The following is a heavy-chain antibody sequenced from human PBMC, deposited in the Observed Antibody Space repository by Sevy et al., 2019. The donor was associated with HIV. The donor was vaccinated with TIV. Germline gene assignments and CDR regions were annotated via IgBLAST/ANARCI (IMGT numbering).Heavy chain of an antibody. CDR3: ARVYSSSFYFDY. CDR2: INHSGST. CDR1: GGSFSGYY. Sequence: SETLSLTCAVYGGSFSGYYWSWIRQPPGKGLEWIEEINHSGSTNYNPSLKSRVTISVDTSKNQFSLKLSSVTAADTAVYYCARVYSSSFYFDYWGQGTLVTVSS. V-gene: IGHV4-34*01. J-gene: IGHJ4*02. D-gene: IGHD6-6*01.